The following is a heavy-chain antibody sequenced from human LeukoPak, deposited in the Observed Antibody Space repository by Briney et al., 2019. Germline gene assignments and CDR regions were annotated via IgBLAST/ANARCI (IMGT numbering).Heavy chain of an antibody. Sequence: GGSLRLSCAASGFAFTNYAMSWVRQAPGEGLEWVSGISNSGATTYYADSVKGRFTISRDSFKNTLYLQMNSLRADDTAVYYCAKTSGWPYCFDCWGQGTLVTVSS. CDR2: ISNSGATT. CDR1: GFAFTNYA. J-gene: IGHJ4*02. CDR3: AKTSGWPYCFDC. V-gene: IGHV3-23*01. D-gene: IGHD6-19*01.